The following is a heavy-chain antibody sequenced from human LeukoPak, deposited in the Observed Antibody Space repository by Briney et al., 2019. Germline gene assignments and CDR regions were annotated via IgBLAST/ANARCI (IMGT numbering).Heavy chain of an antibody. CDR1: GGSFSGYY. CDR3: ARVSDYGDYPGYFDY. CDR2: IYYSGST. D-gene: IGHD4-17*01. J-gene: IGHJ4*02. V-gene: IGHV4-59*01. Sequence: SETLSLTCAVYGGSFSGYYWSWIRQPPGKGLEWIGYIYYSGSTNYNPSLKSRVTISVDTSKNQFSLKLSSVTAADTAVYYCARVSDYGDYPGYFDYWGQGTLVTVSS.